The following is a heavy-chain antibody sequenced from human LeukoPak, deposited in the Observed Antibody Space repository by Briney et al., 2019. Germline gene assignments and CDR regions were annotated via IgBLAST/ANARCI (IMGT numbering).Heavy chain of an antibody. CDR1: GGSIGSSSYY. CDR2: IYYSGST. D-gene: IGHD4-17*01. Sequence: SETLSLTCTVSGGSIGSSSYYWGWLRQPPGKGLEWIGSIYYSGSTYYNPSLKSRVTISVDTSKNQFSLKLSSVTAADTAVYYCARDDYGDYGCFDYWGQGTLVTVSS. J-gene: IGHJ4*02. CDR3: ARDDYGDYGCFDY. V-gene: IGHV4-39*07.